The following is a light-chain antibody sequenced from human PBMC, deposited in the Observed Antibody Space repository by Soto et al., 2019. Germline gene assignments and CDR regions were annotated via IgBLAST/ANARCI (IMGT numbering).Light chain of an antibody. J-gene: IGKJ2*01. Sequence: EIVMTQSPATLSVSPGEGATLSCRASQGIGDTLAWYQQKPGQTPRLLIYGASTRAAGVPARFSGSGSGTDFTLTINSLQSEDFATYYCQQYNSYSYTFGQGTKLEIK. CDR1: QGIGDT. CDR2: GAS. V-gene: IGKV3-15*01. CDR3: QQYNSYSYT.